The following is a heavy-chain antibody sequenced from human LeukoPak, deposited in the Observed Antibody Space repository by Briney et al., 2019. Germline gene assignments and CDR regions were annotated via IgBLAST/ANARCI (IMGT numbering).Heavy chain of an antibody. J-gene: IGHJ5*02. D-gene: IGHD4-23*01. CDR3: AKEFYGGNSFAMWFDP. V-gene: IGHV3-43D*03. Sequence: GGSLRLSCAASGFTFDDYAMHWVRQAPGKGLEWVSLISWDGGSTYYADSVKGRFTISRDNSKNSLYLQMNSLRAEDTALYYCAKEFYGGNSFAMWFDPWGQGTLVTVSS. CDR1: GFTFDDYA. CDR2: ISWDGGST.